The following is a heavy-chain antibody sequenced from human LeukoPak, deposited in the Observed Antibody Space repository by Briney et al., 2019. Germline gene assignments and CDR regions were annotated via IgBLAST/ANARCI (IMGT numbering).Heavy chain of an antibody. CDR3: ARAGNYYYYYMDV. CDR1: GGSISSSSYY. Sequence: SETLSLTCTVSGGSISSSSYYWGWIRQPPGKGLEWIGSIYYSGSTYYNPSLKSRVTISVDTSKNQFSLKLSSVTAADTAVYYCARAGNYYYYYMDVWGKGTTVTVSS. V-gene: IGHV4-39*07. CDR2: IYYSGST. D-gene: IGHD2/OR15-2a*01. J-gene: IGHJ6*03.